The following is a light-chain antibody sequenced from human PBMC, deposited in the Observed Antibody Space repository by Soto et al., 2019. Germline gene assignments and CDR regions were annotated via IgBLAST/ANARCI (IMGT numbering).Light chain of an antibody. CDR3: QQANSFPSLT. Sequence: DIQMTQSPSSVSASVGDRVTITCRASQGISRWLAWYQQKPGKAPKLLIYATSSLQSGVPSRFSGCGSGTDFTFTISSLQPEDFATYFCQQANSFPSLTFGGGTKAEIK. CDR1: QGISRW. V-gene: IGKV1D-12*01. CDR2: ATS. J-gene: IGKJ4*01.